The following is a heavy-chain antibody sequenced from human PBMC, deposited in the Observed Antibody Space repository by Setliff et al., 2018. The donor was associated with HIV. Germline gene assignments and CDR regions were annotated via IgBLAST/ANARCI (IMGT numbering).Heavy chain of an antibody. J-gene: IGHJ4*02. V-gene: IGHV4-59*08. CDR3: ARLSSYRSSSYYFDY. D-gene: IGHD6-6*01. Sequence: SETLSLTCTVSGGSISNYYWSWIRQPPGKGLEWIGYIYYSGSTNYNPSLKSRVTMSVDTSKNQFSLKLNSVTAADTAVYHCARLSSYRSSSYYFDYWGQGALVTVSS. CDR1: GGSISNYY. CDR2: IYYSGST.